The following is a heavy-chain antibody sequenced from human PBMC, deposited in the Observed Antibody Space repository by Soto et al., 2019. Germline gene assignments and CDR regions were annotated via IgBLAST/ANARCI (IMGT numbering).Heavy chain of an antibody. Sequence: SETLSLTCTVSGGSISDSNDHWGWIRQSPGQGLEWIGYIYNSGSINYNPPLKSRVTISVDTSKNQFSLKLSSVTAADTAVYYCARYYYDSSGYYYLFDYWGQGTLVTVSS. CDR1: GGSISDSNDH. CDR2: IYNSGSI. V-gene: IGHV4-61*05. J-gene: IGHJ4*02. CDR3: ARYYYDSSGYYYLFDY. D-gene: IGHD3-22*01.